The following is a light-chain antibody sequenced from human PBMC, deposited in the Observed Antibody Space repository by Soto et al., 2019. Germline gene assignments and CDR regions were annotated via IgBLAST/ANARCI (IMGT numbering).Light chain of an antibody. CDR3: QHYGSSPLFT. J-gene: IGKJ3*01. V-gene: IGKV3-20*01. CDR1: QSVSSSY. CDR2: GAS. Sequence: EIVLTQSPGTLSLSPGERATLSCRASQSVSSSYLAWYQQKPGQAPRLLIYGASSRATGIPDRFSGSGSGTDFTLTISRLEPEDFAVYYCQHYGSSPLFTFGPGT.